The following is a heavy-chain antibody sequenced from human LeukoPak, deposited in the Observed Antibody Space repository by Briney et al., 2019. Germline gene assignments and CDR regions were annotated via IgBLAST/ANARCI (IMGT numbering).Heavy chain of an antibody. CDR2: IIPILDMA. D-gene: IGHD3-22*01. V-gene: IGHV1-69*04. CDR3: ARGFNYYDSSGHLVDY. J-gene: IGHJ4*02. Sequence: SVKVSCKASGGTFSSYAITWVRPAPGQGLEWMGRIIPILDMANYAQKLQGRVTMTTDTSTSTAYMELRSLRSDDTAVYYCARGFNYYDSSGHLVDYWGQGTLVTVSS. CDR1: GGTFSSYA.